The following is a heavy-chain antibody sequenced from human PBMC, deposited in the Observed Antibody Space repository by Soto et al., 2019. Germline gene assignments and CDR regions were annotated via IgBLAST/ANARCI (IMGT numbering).Heavy chain of an antibody. V-gene: IGHV4-30-2*01. CDR1: GGSISRGGYS. J-gene: IGHJ5*02. CDR3: ARGGYGYYGARWFDP. CDR2: IDHSGST. D-gene: IGHD4-17*01. Sequence: QLQLQESGSGLVKPSQTLSLTCAVSGGSISRGGYSWSWIRQPPGKGLEWIGYIDHSGSTYYNPSLKRRVTKSVDRSKNQVSVKRSSVTAADTALYYCARGGYGYYGARWFDPWGQGTLVTVSS.